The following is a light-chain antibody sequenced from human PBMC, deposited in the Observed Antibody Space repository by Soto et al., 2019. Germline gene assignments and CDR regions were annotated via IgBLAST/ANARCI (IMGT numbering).Light chain of an antibody. J-gene: IGLJ1*01. Sequence: QSVLTQPPSASGSPGQSVPISCTGTSSEVGGYNYVSWYQQHPGKAPKLMIYEVSKRPSGVPDRFSGSKSGNTASLTVSGLQSEDEADYYCSSYAGSTLYVFRTGTKVTVL. CDR3: SSYAGSTLYV. CDR1: SSEVGGYNY. CDR2: EVS. V-gene: IGLV2-8*01.